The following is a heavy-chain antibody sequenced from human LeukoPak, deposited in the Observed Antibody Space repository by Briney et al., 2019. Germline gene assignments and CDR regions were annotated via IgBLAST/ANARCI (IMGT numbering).Heavy chain of an antibody. CDR2: IYPGDSDT. V-gene: IGHV5-51*01. Sequence: KLGESLKISCKGSGYIFTSYWIGWVRQMPGKGLEWMGIIYPGDSDTRYSPSFQGQVTISADKSISTACLQWTSLKASDTAMYYCARLKDIVVVVAASPAVSFDYWGQGTLVTVSS. J-gene: IGHJ4*02. CDR3: ARLKDIVVVVAASPAVSFDY. D-gene: IGHD2-15*01. CDR1: GYIFTSYW.